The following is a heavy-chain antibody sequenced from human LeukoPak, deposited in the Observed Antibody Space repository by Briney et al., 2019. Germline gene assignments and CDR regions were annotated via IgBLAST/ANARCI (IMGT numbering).Heavy chain of an antibody. CDR3: TTDLLWFGELGY. CDR2: IKSKTDGGTT. CDR1: GFTFSNAW. Sequence: GGSLRLSCAASGFTFSNAWMSWVRQAPGKGLEWVGRIKSKTDGGTTDYAAPVKGRFTISRDDSKNTLYLQMNSLKTEDTAVYYYTTDLLWFGELGYWGQGTLVTVSS. D-gene: IGHD3-10*01. V-gene: IGHV3-15*01. J-gene: IGHJ4*02.